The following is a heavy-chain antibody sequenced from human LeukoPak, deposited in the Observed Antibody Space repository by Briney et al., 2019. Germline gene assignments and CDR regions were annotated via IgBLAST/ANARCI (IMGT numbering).Heavy chain of an antibody. CDR1: GFTFSSYG. D-gene: IGHD3-22*01. Sequence: GGSLRLSCAASGFTFSSYGMHWVRQAPGKGLEWVAVIWYDGSSKYYADSVKGRFTISRDNSKNTLYLQMNSLRAEDTAVYYCAQGYYDSSGYYHFDYWGQGTLVTVSS. J-gene: IGHJ4*02. V-gene: IGHV3-33*01. CDR3: AQGYYDSSGYYHFDY. CDR2: IWYDGSSK.